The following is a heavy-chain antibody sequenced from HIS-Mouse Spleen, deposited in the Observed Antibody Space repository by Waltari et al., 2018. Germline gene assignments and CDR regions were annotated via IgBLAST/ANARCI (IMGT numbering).Heavy chain of an antibody. J-gene: IGHJ3*02. V-gene: IGHV3-7*01. CDR2: IKQDGSEK. CDR1: GFSFTSYW. CDR3: ARDGQGSGAFDI. Sequence: EVQLVASGGGLVQPGGSLRLCCAASGFSFTSYWMLSVRQAPGKGLEWVANIKQDGSEKYYVDSVKGRFTISRDNAKNSLYLQMNSLRAEDTAVYYCARDGQGSGAFDIWGQGTMVTVSS.